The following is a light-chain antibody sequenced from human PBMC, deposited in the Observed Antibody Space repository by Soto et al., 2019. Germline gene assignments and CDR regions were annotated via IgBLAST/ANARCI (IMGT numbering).Light chain of an antibody. CDR2: DAS. V-gene: IGKV3-20*01. J-gene: IGKJ1*01. CDR3: QQYGSSGT. CDR1: QSVSSSY. Sequence: EIVLTQSPGTLSLSPWERATLSCRASQSVSSSYLAWYQQKPGQAPRLLIYDASKRASGIPARFSGSGSGTDFTLTISRLEPEDFAVYYCQQYGSSGTFGQGTKVDIK.